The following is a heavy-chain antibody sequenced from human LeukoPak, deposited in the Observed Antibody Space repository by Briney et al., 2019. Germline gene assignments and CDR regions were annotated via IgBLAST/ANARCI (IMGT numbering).Heavy chain of an antibody. V-gene: IGHV3-21*01. CDR2: ISTSSSYI. J-gene: IGHJ4*02. CDR1: GFTFNRYN. Sequence: GGSLRLSCAASGFTFNRYNMNWVRRAPGKGLEWVSSISTSSSYIYYADSVRGRFTISRDNAKNSLYLQMNSLRAEDTAVYYCARSDLVGATRDDYWGQGTLVTVSS. CDR3: ARSDLVGATRDDY. D-gene: IGHD1-26*01.